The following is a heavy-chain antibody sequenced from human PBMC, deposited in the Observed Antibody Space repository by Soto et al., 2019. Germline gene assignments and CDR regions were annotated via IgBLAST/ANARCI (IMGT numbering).Heavy chain of an antibody. Sequence: ASVKVSCKASGYTFTSYDINWVRQATGQGLEWMGWMNPNSGNTGYAQKFQGRVTMTRNTSISTAYMELSSLKSADTALYYCASLSWTIYNGAGNYAMDVWGQGTMVTVS. D-gene: IGHD3-10*01. CDR1: GYTFTSYD. CDR2: MNPNSGNT. CDR3: ASLSWTIYNGAGNYAMDV. J-gene: IGHJ3*01. V-gene: IGHV1-8*01.